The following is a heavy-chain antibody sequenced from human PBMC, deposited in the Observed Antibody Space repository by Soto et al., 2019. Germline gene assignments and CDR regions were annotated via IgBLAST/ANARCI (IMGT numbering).Heavy chain of an antibody. CDR2: INHSGST. D-gene: IGHD6-19*01. Sequence: QVQLQQWGAGLLKPSETLSLTCAVYGGSFSGYYWSWIRQPPGKGLEWIGEINHSGSTNYNPSLKSRVTISVDTSKNQFSLKLSSVTDADTAVYYCARGNGGRSPFDYWGQGTLVTVSS. CDR1: GGSFSGYY. V-gene: IGHV4-34*01. CDR3: ARGNGGRSPFDY. J-gene: IGHJ4*02.